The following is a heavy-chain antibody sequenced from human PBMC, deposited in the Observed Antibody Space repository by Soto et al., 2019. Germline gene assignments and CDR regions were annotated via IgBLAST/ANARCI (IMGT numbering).Heavy chain of an antibody. V-gene: IGHV1-69*01. CDR3: AREGMDTAMADRHYYFDY. D-gene: IGHD5-18*01. Sequence: VQLVQSGAEVKKPGSSVKVSCKASGGTFSSYAISWVRQAPGQGIEWMGGIIPIFGTPNYAQKFQGRVTITADESTSTAYMELNSLRSEDTAVYYCAREGMDTAMADRHYYFDYWGQGTLVTVSS. CDR1: GGTFSSYA. J-gene: IGHJ4*02. CDR2: IIPIFGTP.